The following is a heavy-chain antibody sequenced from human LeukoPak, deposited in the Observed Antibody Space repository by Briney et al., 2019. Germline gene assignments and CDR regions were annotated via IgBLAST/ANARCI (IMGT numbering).Heavy chain of an antibody. CDR2: IWYDGSNK. D-gene: IGHD4-17*01. Sequence: GGSLRLSCAVSEFIFSSYGMHWVRQAPGKGLEWVAVIWYDGSNKYYADSVKGRFTISRDNAKNSLYLGMSSLRAEDTALYYCAREYGDYSSYFDLWGRGTLVTVSS. V-gene: IGHV3-33*01. J-gene: IGHJ2*01. CDR1: EFIFSSYG. CDR3: AREYGDYSSYFDL.